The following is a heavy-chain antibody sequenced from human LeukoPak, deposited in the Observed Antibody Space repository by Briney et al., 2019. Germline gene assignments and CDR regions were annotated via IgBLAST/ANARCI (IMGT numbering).Heavy chain of an antibody. J-gene: IGHJ4*02. V-gene: IGHV3-23*01. CDR3: AKGIFDGSGQNIDY. CDR2: IRGSGGST. CDR1: GFTFSNCG. Sequence: GGSLRLSCAASGFTFSNCGMSWVRQAPGKGLERVSAIRGSGGSTYYADSVKGRFTISRDNSKNTLYLQMNSLRVEDTALYYCAKGIFDGSGQNIDYWGQGTLVTVSS. D-gene: IGHD3-22*01.